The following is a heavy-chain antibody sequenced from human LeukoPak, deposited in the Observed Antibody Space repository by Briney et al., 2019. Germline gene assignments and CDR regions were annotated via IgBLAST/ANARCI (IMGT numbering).Heavy chain of an antibody. Sequence: GGSLRLSCAASGFTFSSYSMNWVRQAPGKGLEWVSYISSSSSTIYYADSVKGRFTISRDNAKNSLYLKMHSLRAEDTAVYYCARTPLGYCSSTSCYDGYYYMDVWGKGTTVTVSS. CDR3: ARTPLGYCSSTSCYDGYYYMDV. CDR2: ISSSSSTI. CDR1: GFTFSSYS. V-gene: IGHV3-48*01. D-gene: IGHD2-2*01. J-gene: IGHJ6*03.